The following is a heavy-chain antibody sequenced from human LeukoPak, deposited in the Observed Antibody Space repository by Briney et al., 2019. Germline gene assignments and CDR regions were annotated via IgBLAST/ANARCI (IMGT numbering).Heavy chain of an antibody. V-gene: IGHV1-46*01. CDR1: GYTFTGYY. CDR3: ARGGGPGNYPFDF. J-gene: IGHJ4*02. Sequence: ASVKVSCKASGYTFTGYYMHWVRQAPGQGLEWVGIINPRGGGTTYAQKFQGRVTMTRDTSTSTVYMELSSLKSDDTAVYYCARGGGPGNYPFDFWGQGTLVTVSS. CDR2: INPRGGGT. D-gene: IGHD1-7*01.